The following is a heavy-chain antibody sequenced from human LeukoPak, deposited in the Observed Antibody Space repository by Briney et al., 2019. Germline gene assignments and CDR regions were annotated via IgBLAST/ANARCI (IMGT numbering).Heavy chain of an antibody. V-gene: IGHV3-23*01. D-gene: IGHD3-10*01. CDR2: ISGSGGST. CDR1: GLTFSSYA. CDR3: AKGGRYYYGSGSVDY. Sequence: GGSLRLSCAASGLTFSSYAMSWVRQAPGKGLEWVSAISGSGGSTYYADSVKGRFTISRDNSKNTLYLQMNSLRAEDTAVYYCAKGGRYYYGSGSVDYWGQGTLVTVSS. J-gene: IGHJ4*02.